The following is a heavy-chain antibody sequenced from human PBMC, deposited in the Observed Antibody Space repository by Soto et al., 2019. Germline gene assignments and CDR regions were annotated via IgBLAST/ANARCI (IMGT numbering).Heavy chain of an antibody. J-gene: IGHJ6*02. D-gene: IGHD6-13*01. Sequence: GRSLRLSCAASGFTFSSYAMHWVRQAPGKGLEWVAVISYDGSNKYYADSVKGRFTISRDNSKNTLYLQMNSLRAEDTAVYYRARNSGVGSSSWYPPYYYYGMDVWGQGTTVTVSS. CDR1: GFTFSSYA. CDR3: ARNSGVGSSSWYPPYYYYGMDV. V-gene: IGHV3-30*04. CDR2: ISYDGSNK.